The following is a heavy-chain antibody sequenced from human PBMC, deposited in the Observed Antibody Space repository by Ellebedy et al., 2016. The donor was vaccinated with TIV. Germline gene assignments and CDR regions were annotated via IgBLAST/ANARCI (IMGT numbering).Heavy chain of an antibody. CDR2: IRYDGSDK. D-gene: IGHD3-10*01. J-gene: IGHJ5*02. Sequence: GESLKISCAASGFTFNSYGMHWVRQAPGKGLEWVTFIRYDGSDKYYTDSVKGRFTISRDNSKNTLNLQMNSLRLEDTAVYRCAKVLFAFGEFESPFDPWGQGTLVIVSS. CDR3: AKVLFAFGEFESPFDP. V-gene: IGHV3-30*02. CDR1: GFTFNSYG.